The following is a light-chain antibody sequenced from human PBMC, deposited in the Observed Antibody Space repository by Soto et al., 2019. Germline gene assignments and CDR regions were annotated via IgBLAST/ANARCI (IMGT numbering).Light chain of an antibody. CDR1: QSVNSY. V-gene: IGKV1-39*01. J-gene: IGKJ2*01. CDR2: AST. CDR3: QQSYSSLYT. Sequence: DIQVTQSPSSLSASVGDRVTVTCRTSQSVNSYLNWYQQKPGRAPKLLIYASTNLQSGVPTRFSGSGFGTYFSLTISSLQPEDFATYYCQQSYSSLYTFGQGTKLEIQ.